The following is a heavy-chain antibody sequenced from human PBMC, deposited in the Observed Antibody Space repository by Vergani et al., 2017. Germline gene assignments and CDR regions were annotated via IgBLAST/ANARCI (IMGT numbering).Heavy chain of an antibody. CDR3: ARDLSFDTAYYYYSMDV. J-gene: IGHJ6*02. CDR1: GFNFSSYS. D-gene: IGHD3-9*01. Sequence: VQLVESGGGLVKPGGSLRLSCAASGFNFSSYSMNWVRQDPGKGLEWVSSISSSSSYLYYADSVKGRFTISRDNAKNSLYLQMNSLRAEDTAVYYCARDLSFDTAYYYYSMDVWDQGTTVIVSS. V-gene: IGHV3-21*01. CDR2: ISSSSSYL.